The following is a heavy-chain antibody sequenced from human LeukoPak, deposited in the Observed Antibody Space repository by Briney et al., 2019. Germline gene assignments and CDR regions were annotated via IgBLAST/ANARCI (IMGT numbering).Heavy chain of an antibody. CDR2: TYYRSKWYN. CDR1: GDSFSSNSAA. Sequence: SQTLSLTCAISGDSFSSNSAAWNWIRQSPSRGLEWRGRTYYRSKWYNDYAVSVKSRITINPDTSKNQFSLRLNSVTPEDTAVYYCARAPPSGYDAFDVWGQGTMVTVSS. CDR3: ARAPPSGYDAFDV. J-gene: IGHJ3*01. V-gene: IGHV6-1*01. D-gene: IGHD6-13*01.